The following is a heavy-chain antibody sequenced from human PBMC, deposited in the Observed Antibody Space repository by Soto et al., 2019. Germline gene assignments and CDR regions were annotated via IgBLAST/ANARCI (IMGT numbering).Heavy chain of an antibody. CDR2: ISGSGGST. Sequence: GGSLRLSCAASGFTFSSYAMSWVRQAPGKGLEWVSAISGSGGSTYYADSVKGRFTISRDNSKNTLYLQMNSLRAEDTVVYSCATPGGDIVVVPAAMRVGGPPPPYYYYGMDVWGQGTTVTVSS. CDR3: ATPGGDIVVVPAAMRVGGPPPPYYYYGMDV. D-gene: IGHD2-2*01. V-gene: IGHV3-23*01. CDR1: GFTFSSYA. J-gene: IGHJ6*02.